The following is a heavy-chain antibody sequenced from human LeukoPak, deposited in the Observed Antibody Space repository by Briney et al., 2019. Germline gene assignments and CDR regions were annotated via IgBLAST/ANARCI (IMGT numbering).Heavy chain of an antibody. D-gene: IGHD2-21*02. CDR2: IYPGDSDT. J-gene: IGHJ3*02. Sequence: GASVKVSCKASGYSFTSYWIGWVRQMPGKGLEWMGIIYPGDSDTRYSPSFQGQVTISADKSISTAYLQWSSLKASDTAMYYCARRGAYCGGDCYRFGAFDIWGQGTMVTVSS. CDR1: GYSFTSYW. CDR3: ARRGAYCGGDCYRFGAFDI. V-gene: IGHV5-51*01.